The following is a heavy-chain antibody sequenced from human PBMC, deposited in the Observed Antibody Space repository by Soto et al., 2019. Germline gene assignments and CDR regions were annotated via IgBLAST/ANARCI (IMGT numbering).Heavy chain of an antibody. CDR1: GGTFSSYT. Sequence: QVQLVQSGAEVKKPGSSVKVSCKASGGTFSSYTISWVRQAPGQGLEWMGRIIPILGIANYAQKFQGRVTITADKSTSTAYMELSSLRSEDTAVYYCARDAPYSGRRGSFDYWGQGTLVTVSS. V-gene: IGHV1-69*08. D-gene: IGHD1-26*01. CDR3: ARDAPYSGRRGSFDY. CDR2: IIPILGIA. J-gene: IGHJ4*02.